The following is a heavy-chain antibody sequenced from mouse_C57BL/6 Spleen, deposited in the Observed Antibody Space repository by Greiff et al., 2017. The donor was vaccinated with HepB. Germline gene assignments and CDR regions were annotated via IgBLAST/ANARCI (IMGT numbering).Heavy chain of an antibody. CDR1: GYAFSSYW. D-gene: IGHD1-1*01. Sequence: QVQLKESGAELVKPGASVKISCKASGYAFSSYWMNWVKQRPGKGLEWIGQIYPGDGDTNHNGKFKGKATLTADKSSSTAYMQLSSLTSEDSAVYFCARGSGSSWFAYWGQGTLVTVSA. CDR2: IYPGDGDT. J-gene: IGHJ3*01. CDR3: ARGSGSSWFAY. V-gene: IGHV1-80*01.